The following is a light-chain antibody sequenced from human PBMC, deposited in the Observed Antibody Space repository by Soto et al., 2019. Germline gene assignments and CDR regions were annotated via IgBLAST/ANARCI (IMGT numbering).Light chain of an antibody. CDR1: QTVSSTY. Sequence: IVLTQSPGTLSLSPGETATLSCRASQTVSSTYLAWYQHKPGRAPRLLIDGASSRAAGIPDRFSGSGSGTDFTLTISRLEPEDLAVYYCQQYDTSPPLYTFGQGTKLDIK. J-gene: IGKJ2*01. CDR3: QQYDTSPPLYT. V-gene: IGKV3-20*01. CDR2: GAS.